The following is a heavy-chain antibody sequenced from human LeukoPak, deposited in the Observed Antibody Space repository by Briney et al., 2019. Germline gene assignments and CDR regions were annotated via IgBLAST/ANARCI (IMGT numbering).Heavy chain of an antibody. CDR2: ISYDGSNK. CDR1: GFTFSSYA. J-gene: IGHJ4*02. Sequence: GRSLRLSCAASGFTFSSYAMHWVRQAPGKGLEWVAVISYDGSNKYYADSVKGRFTISRDNSKNTLYLQMNSLRAEDTAVYYCARVWTGIAAAGTGSRVSAPDFDYWGQGTLVTVSS. CDR3: ARVWTGIAAAGTGSRVSAPDFDY. D-gene: IGHD6-13*01. V-gene: IGHV3-30*04.